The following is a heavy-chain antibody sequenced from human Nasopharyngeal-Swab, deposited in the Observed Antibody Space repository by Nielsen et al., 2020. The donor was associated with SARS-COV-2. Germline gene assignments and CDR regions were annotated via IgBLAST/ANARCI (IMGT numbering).Heavy chain of an antibody. V-gene: IGHV3-74*01. CDR2: INSYWRST. CDR1: GFTFSSYW. J-gene: IGHJ4*02. Sequence: GESLKISCAASGFTFSSYWMHWVRQGPGKGLVWVSRINSYWRSTSYADSVKGRFTISRDNPKNTLYLQMNSLRAEDTAVYYCARDLQSDYWGQGTLVTVSS. CDR3: ARDLQSDY.